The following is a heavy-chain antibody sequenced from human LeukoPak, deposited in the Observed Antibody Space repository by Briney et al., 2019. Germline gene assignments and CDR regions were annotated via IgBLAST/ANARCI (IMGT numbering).Heavy chain of an antibody. Sequence: ASVKLSCTGTGYTFTSYDINWARQATGQGLEWMGWMNPNSGNTGYAQKFQGRVTIIRNTSISTASMELSSLRSEDTAVYYCARLNNWGSVDYYECWGPGTLVTVSS. J-gene: IGHJ4*02. D-gene: IGHD7-27*01. CDR3: ARLNNWGSVDYYEC. V-gene: IGHV1-8*03. CDR1: GYTFTSYD. CDR2: MNPNSGNT.